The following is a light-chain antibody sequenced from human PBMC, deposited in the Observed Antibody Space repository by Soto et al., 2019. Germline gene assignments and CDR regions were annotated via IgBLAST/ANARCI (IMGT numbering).Light chain of an antibody. CDR1: SSDVGGFNY. V-gene: IGLV2-14*01. CDR2: EVS. CDR3: SSYASSSTLVV. Sequence: QSALTQPASVSGSPGQSITISCTGTSSDVGGFNYVSWYQQHPGKAPKLMLFEVSHRPSGVSNRFSGSKSGNTASLTISGLQAEDEVDYYCSSYASSSTLVVFGGGTQLTVL. J-gene: IGLJ2*01.